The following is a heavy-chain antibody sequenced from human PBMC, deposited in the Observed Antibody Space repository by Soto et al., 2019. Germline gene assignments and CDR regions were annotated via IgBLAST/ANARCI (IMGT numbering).Heavy chain of an antibody. CDR2: ILPIFATA. V-gene: IGHV1-69*06. Sequence: SLHVSCQRLEGRLNRYLGSFVPQAHVQGLEWMGGILPIFATANYAQKFQGRVTITADKSTSTAYMELTSLRSEDTAVYYCAGRCDSTTCLGHFDYWGQVTLV. J-gene: IGHJ4*02. D-gene: IGHD2-2*01. CDR1: EGRLNRYL. CDR3: AGRCDSTTCLGHFDY.